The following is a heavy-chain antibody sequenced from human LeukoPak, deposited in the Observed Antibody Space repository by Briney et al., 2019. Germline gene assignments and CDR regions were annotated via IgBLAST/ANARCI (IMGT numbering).Heavy chain of an antibody. Sequence: GGSLRLSCAASGFTFSSYWMSWVRQAPGKGLDWVANIKQDGSEKYYVDSVKGRFTISRDNAKNALYLQMNSLRAEDTAVYYCAREATIFGVDPKSYFDYWGQGTLVTVSS. CDR2: IKQDGSEK. D-gene: IGHD3-3*01. V-gene: IGHV3-7*01. J-gene: IGHJ4*02. CDR1: GFTFSSYW. CDR3: AREATIFGVDPKSYFDY.